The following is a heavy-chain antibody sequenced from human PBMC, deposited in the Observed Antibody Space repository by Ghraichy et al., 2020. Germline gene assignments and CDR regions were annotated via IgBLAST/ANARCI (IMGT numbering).Heavy chain of an antibody. CDR3: ARGSSAGRARGYYYGGPLHGGYYFDY. CDR1: GGSFSGYY. D-gene: IGHD4-23*01. V-gene: IGHV4-34*01. Sequence: SETLSLTCAVYGGSFSGYYWSWIRQPPGKGLEWIGEINHSGSTNYNPSLKSRVTISVDTSKNQFSLKLSSVTAADTAVYYCARGSSAGRARGYYYGGPLHGGYYFDYWGQGTLVTVSS. CDR2: INHSGST. J-gene: IGHJ4*02.